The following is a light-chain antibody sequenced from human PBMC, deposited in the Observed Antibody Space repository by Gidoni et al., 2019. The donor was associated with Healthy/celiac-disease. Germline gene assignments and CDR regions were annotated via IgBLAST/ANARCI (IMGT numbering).Light chain of an antibody. CDR1: QRVSSY. CDR2: DAS. Sequence: EIVLTQSPATLSLSPGERATLSCRASQRVSSYLAWYQQKPGQAPRLLIYDASNRATGIPARFRGRGSGTIFTLTISSLEPEDFAVYYCQQRSNWPPMYTFGQGTKLEIK. J-gene: IGKJ2*01. CDR3: QQRSNWPPMYT. V-gene: IGKV3-11*01.